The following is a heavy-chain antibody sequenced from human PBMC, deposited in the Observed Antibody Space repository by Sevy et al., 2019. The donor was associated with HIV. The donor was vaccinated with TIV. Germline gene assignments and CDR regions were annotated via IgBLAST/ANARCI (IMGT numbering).Heavy chain of an antibody. CDR2: IKQDGSEK. J-gene: IGHJ4*02. V-gene: IGHV3-7*03. D-gene: IGHD5-18*01. CDR1: GFTFSSYW. Sequence: GGSLRLSCAASGFTFSSYWMSWVRQAPGKGLEWVANIKQDGSEKYYADSVKGRFTISRDNAKNSLYLQMNSLRAEDTAVYYCASLPGSYGYKAQDYWGQGTLVTVSS. CDR3: ASLPGSYGYKAQDY.